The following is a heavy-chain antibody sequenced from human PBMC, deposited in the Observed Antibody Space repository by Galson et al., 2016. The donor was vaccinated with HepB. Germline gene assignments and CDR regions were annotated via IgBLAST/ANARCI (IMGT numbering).Heavy chain of an antibody. CDR1: GFTFTNYW. CDR2: IKTDGTDR. J-gene: IGHJ5*02. Sequence: SLRLSCAASGFTFTNYWMTWVRQVPGRGLEWVANIKTDGTDRHYVDSVKGRFTISRDNTKTSLYLQMDNLRAEDTDVEDCVRSKYYDSRSYSAWGQGTLVIVSS. D-gene: IGHD3-10*01. V-gene: IGHV3-7*01. CDR3: VRSKYYDSRSYSA.